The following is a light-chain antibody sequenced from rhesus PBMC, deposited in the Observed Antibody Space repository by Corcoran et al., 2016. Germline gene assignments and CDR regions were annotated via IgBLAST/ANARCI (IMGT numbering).Light chain of an antibody. Sequence: DIQMTQSPPSLSASVGDTVTITCRASQGISSWLAWYQQKPGKAPKLLNYKASSLQSGAPSRFSGSGAGTDFTLTISSLQSEDFATYYGQQYSSSPFTFGPGTKLDIK. J-gene: IGKJ3*01. CDR3: QQYSSSPFT. CDR2: KAS. CDR1: QGISSW. V-gene: IGKV1-22*01.